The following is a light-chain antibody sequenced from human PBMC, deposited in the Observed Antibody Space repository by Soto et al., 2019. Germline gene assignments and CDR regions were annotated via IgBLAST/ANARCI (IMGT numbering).Light chain of an antibody. CDR2: DAS. V-gene: IGKV3-11*01. CDR1: RGIDTY. Sequence: EIVLTHAPATLSLSPGERATLSCRASRGIDTYLAWYQQKRGQAPRLLIYDASNRTTGIPARFSGGGSGTDFTLSISSLETDDFAVYYCKQRSSWPLTFGGGTKVDIK. J-gene: IGKJ4*01. CDR3: KQRSSWPLT.